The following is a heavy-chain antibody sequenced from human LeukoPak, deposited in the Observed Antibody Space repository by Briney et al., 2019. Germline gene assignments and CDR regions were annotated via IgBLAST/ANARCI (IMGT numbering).Heavy chain of an antibody. CDR2: ISSSSSYI. V-gene: IGHV3-21*01. J-gene: IGHJ3*02. Sequence: GGSLRLSCAASGFTLSSYAMSWVRQAPGKGLEWVSSISSSSSYIYYADSVKGRFTISRDNAKNSLYLQMNSLRAEDTAVYYCARDLGHTLGAFDIWGQGTMVTVS. CDR3: ARDLGHTLGAFDI. CDR1: GFTLSSYA.